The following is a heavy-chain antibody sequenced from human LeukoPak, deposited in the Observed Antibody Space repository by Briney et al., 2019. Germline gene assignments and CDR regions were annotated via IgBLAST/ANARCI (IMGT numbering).Heavy chain of an antibody. Sequence: GGPLGLPWPPFGFPAGGTSWSWSGKPPGRGRGWVSVFFSGGSTYYADSVKGRFTISRDNSKNTLYLQMNSLRAEDTAVYYCARDGGRSYGDLPPGMDVWGQGTTVTVSS. D-gene: IGHD4-17*01. V-gene: IGHV3-66*01. CDR2: FFSGGST. CDR3: ARDGGRSYGDLPPGMDV. J-gene: IGHJ6*02. CDR1: GFPAGGTS.